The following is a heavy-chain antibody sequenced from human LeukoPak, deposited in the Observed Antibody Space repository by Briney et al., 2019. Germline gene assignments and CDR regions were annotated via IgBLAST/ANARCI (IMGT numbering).Heavy chain of an antibody. CDR3: VVDLSGSADY. J-gene: IGHJ4*02. CDR1: GFTFSSYW. V-gene: IGHV3-7*01. CDR2: IKQDGSEK. Sequence: GGSLRLSCAASGFTFSSYWMSWVRQAPGKGLEWVANIKQDGSEKYYVDSVKGRFTISRDNAKNTLYLQMNSLRTEDSALYYCVVDLSGSADYWGQGTLVTVSS. D-gene: IGHD3-10*01.